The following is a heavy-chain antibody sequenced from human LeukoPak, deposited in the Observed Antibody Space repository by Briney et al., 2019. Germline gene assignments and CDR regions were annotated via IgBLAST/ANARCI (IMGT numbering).Heavy chain of an antibody. D-gene: IGHD7-27*01. CDR1: GFSFSDYY. Sequence: GVLRLSCAASGFSFSDYYMSWIRQAPGKGLEWVSYISRSGTTISYADSVKDRFTISRDIAKNSLYLQMNNLRAEDTAMYYCARDRLSGGSYYYYGMDVWGQGTTVTVSS. J-gene: IGHJ6*02. CDR3: ARDRLSGGSYYYYGMDV. V-gene: IGHV3-11*01. CDR2: ISRSGTTI.